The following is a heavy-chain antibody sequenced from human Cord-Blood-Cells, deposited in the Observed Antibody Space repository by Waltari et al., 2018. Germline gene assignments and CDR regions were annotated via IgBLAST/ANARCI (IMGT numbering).Heavy chain of an antibody. J-gene: IGHJ3*02. Sequence: QLQLQESGPGLVKPSETLSLTCTVSGGSISSSSYYWGWIRQPPGTGPEWIGSIYYSGSTYYNPSLKSRVTISVDTSKNQFSLKLSSVTAADTAVYYCARQILGYCSSTSCYVDAFDIWGQGTMVTVSS. CDR1: GGSISSSSYY. D-gene: IGHD2-2*01. CDR3: ARQILGYCSSTSCYVDAFDI. V-gene: IGHV4-39*01. CDR2: IYYSGST.